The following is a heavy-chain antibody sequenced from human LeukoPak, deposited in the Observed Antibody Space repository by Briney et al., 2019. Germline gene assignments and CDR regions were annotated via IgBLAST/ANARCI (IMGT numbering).Heavy chain of an antibody. CDR2: ISSSGSTI. CDR3: ARGGGGSSWYVGGDYYYMDV. Sequence: GGSLRLSCAASGFTFRDHYMSWIRQAPGKGPECISYISSSGSTIYYADSVKGRFTTSRDNSKNTLYLQMNSLRAEDTAVYYCARGGGGSSWYVGGDYYYMDVWGKGTTVTISS. D-gene: IGHD6-13*01. V-gene: IGHV3-11*01. CDR1: GFTFRDHY. J-gene: IGHJ6*03.